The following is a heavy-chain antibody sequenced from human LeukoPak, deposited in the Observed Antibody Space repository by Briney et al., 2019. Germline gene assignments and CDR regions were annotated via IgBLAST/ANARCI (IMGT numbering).Heavy chain of an antibody. Sequence: GGSLRHSCAASGFTFATYGMSWVRQAPGKGLEWVSVAGDSAAATHYADSVKGRFFISRDNSKNTVHLQMNNLRAEDTAVYYCAKDSFTVVRGVGSDDGFACWVQGTMVIVSS. V-gene: IGHV3-23*01. CDR2: AGDSAAAT. CDR1: GFTFATYG. CDR3: AKDSFTVVRGVGSDDGFAC. J-gene: IGHJ3*01. D-gene: IGHD3-10*01.